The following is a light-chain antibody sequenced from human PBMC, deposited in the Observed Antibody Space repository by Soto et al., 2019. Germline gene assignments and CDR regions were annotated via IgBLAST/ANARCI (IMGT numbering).Light chain of an antibody. CDR3: CSYAGSYSYG. V-gene: IGLV2-11*01. Sequence: QSVLTQPRSVSGSPGQSVTISCTGTSSDVGGFNSVSWYQQHPGKAPKLMIYDVNKRPSGVPDRFSGSKSGSTASLTISGLQAEDEADYYCCSYAGSYSYGFATGTKVTVL. CDR2: DVN. J-gene: IGLJ1*01. CDR1: SSDVGGFNS.